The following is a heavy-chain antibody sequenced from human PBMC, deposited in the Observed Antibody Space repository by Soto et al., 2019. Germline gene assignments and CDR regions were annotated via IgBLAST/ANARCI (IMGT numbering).Heavy chain of an antibody. CDR3: ARQAAAGTNWFDP. V-gene: IGHV4-39*01. J-gene: IGHJ5*02. CDR1: GGSISSSSYY. CDR2: IYYSGST. Sequence: SETLSLTCTVSGGSISSSSYYWGWIRQPPGKGLEWIGSIYYSGSTYYNPSLKSRVTISVDTSKNQFSLKLSSVTAADTAVYYCARQAAAGTNWFDPWGQGTLVTVSS. D-gene: IGHD6-13*01.